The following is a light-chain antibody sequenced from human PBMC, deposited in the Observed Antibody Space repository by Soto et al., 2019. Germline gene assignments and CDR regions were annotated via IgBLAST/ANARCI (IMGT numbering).Light chain of an antibody. CDR1: QSISSS. CDR3: QQYNSYWT. CDR2: KAS. Sequence: DIQMTQSPSTLSASVGDRVTITCRASQSISSSLAWYQQKPGKAPKLLIYKASSLESGVPSRFSGSGSGTEFTLTISSGQPDDFATYYCQQYNSYWTVGQGTKVEIK. J-gene: IGKJ1*01. V-gene: IGKV1-5*03.